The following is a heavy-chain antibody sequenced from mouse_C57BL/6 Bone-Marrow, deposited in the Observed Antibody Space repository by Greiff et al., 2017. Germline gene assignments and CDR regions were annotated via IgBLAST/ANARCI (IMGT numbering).Heavy chain of an antibody. CDR2: LHPSDSDT. J-gene: IGHJ3*01. Sequence: QVQLQQPGAELVKPGASVKVSCKASGYTFTSYWMHWVKQRPGQGLEWIGRLHPSDSDTNYSQKFKGKATLTVDKSSSTAYMQLSSLTSEDSAVYYCFYDGCWFAYWGQGTLVTVSA. D-gene: IGHD2-3*01. CDR3: FYDGCWFAY. CDR1: GYTFTSYW. V-gene: IGHV1-74*01.